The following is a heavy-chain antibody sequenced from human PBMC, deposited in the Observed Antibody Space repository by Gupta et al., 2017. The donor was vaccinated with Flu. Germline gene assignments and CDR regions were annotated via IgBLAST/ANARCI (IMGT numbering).Heavy chain of an antibody. Sequence: EEQLVETGGGVIQPGGSLRLSCVASAIDVKRSYMAWVRQAPGKGLEWVALISHEGGGSISEYPKAVQGRFTISRDKSKNAVYLQMTTLRSDDTAKYFCVRADSSGRMHVWGRGTTVAVSS. CDR3: VRADSSGRMHV. V-gene: IGHV3-53*02. CDR1: AIDVKRSY. D-gene: IGHD3-22*01. CDR2: ISHEGGGSIS. J-gene: IGHJ6*02.